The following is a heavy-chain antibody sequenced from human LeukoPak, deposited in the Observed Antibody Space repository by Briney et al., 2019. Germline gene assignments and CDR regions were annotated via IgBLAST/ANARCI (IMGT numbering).Heavy chain of an antibody. Sequence: ASVKVTCKASGYTFTSYYMHWVRQAPGQGLEWMGWINPNSGGTNYAQKFQGRVTMTRDTSISTAYMELSRLRSDDTAVYYCARDSVGYCTGGSCSDFDYWGQGTLATVSS. J-gene: IGHJ4*02. CDR1: GYTFTSYY. V-gene: IGHV1-2*02. D-gene: IGHD2-15*01. CDR2: INPNSGGT. CDR3: ARDSVGYCTGGSCSDFDY.